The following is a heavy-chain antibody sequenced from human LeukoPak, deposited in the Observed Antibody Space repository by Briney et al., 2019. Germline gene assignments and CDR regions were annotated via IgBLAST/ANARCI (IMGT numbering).Heavy chain of an antibody. CDR3: ARAEAYIVVVPAAVYDY. CDR1: GYTLTGYY. V-gene: IGHV1-2*02. CDR2: INPNSGGT. D-gene: IGHD2-2*01. Sequence: ASVKVSCKASGYTLTGYYMHWVRQAPGQGLEWMGWINPNSGGTNYAQKFQGRVTMTRDTSISTAYMELSRLRSDDTAVYYCARAEAYIVVVPAAVYDYWGQGTLVTVSS. J-gene: IGHJ4*02.